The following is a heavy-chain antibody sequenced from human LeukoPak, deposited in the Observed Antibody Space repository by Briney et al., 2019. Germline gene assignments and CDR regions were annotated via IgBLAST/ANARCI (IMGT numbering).Heavy chain of an antibody. Sequence: ASVKVSCKASGYTFTNYYMHWVRQAPGQGLECMGIINPSGGSTSYAQKFQGRVTMTRDTSTSTVYMELSSLRSEDTAVYYCARDVSEVVRGNWYFDLWGRGTLVTVSS. D-gene: IGHD3-10*01. V-gene: IGHV1-46*01. J-gene: IGHJ2*01. CDR2: INPSGGST. CDR1: GYTFTNYY. CDR3: ARDVSEVVRGNWYFDL.